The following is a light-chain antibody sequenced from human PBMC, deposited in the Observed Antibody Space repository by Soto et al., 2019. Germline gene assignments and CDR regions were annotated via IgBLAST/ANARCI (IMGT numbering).Light chain of an antibody. Sequence: SALAQPPSVSGSAGQSVTISCTGTSTDFVSYYRVPWYQQPPGTAPTLVIYEVSKRPSRVPDRFSGAKSGDPASLTISGLQAADEADYYCSLYTSENAYVFGTGTKVTVL. J-gene: IGLJ1*01. V-gene: IGLV2-18*01. CDR2: EVS. CDR1: STDFVSYYR. CDR3: SLYTSENAYV.